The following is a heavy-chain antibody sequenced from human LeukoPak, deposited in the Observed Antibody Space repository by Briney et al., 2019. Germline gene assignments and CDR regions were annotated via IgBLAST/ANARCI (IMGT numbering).Heavy chain of an antibody. D-gene: IGHD2-21*01. CDR3: AKAYCGGDCYSRLYYFDY. J-gene: IGHJ4*02. V-gene: IGHV3-30*18. CDR1: GFTFSSYG. CDR2: ISYDGSNK. Sequence: GGSLRLSCAASGFTFSSYGMHWVRQAPGKGLEWVAVISYDGSNKYYADSVKGRFIISRDNSKNTLYLQMNSLRAEDTAVYYCAKAYCGGDCYSRLYYFDYWGQGTLVTVSS.